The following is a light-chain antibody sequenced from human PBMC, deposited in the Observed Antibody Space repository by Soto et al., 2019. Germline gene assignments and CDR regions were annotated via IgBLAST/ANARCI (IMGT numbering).Light chain of an antibody. J-gene: IGKJ4*01. V-gene: IGKV1-39*01. CDR3: QQGYSTPLT. CDR2: TAS. CDR1: QSISSY. Sequence: IQKTQSPASLSASVGDRVTITCRASQSISSYLNWYQQKPGKAPKLLIYTASTLQSGVPSRFSGSGSGTDFTLTISSLQPEDFATYCCQQGYSTPLTFGGGTKVDIK.